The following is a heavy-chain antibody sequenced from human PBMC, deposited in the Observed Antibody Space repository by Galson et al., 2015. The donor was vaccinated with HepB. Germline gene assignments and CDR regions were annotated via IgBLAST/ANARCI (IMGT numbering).Heavy chain of an antibody. V-gene: IGHV1-3*01. J-gene: IGHJ4*02. CDR3: AGTRSGYSGYDFTRVYFDY. D-gene: IGHD5-12*01. CDR1: GYTFTSYA. Sequence: SVKVSCKASGYTFTSYAMHWVRQAPGQRLEWMGWINAGNGNTKYSQKFQGRVTITRDTSASTAYMELSSLRSEDTAVYYCAGTRSGYSGYDFTRVYFDYWGQGTLVTVSS. CDR2: INAGNGNT.